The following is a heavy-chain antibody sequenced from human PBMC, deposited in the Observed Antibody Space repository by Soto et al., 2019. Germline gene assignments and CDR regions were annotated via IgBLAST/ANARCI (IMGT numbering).Heavy chain of an antibody. CDR2: IYYSGST. CDR1: GGSISSYY. CDR3: AREPRRMVRVPNSYYYYYGMDV. Sequence: PSETLSLTCTVSGGSISSYYWSWIRQPPGKGLEWIGYIYYSGSTNYNPSLKNRVTISVDTSKNQFSLKLSSVTAADTAVYYCAREPRRMVRVPNSYYYYYGMDVWGQGTTVTVSS. J-gene: IGHJ6*02. D-gene: IGHD3-10*01. V-gene: IGHV4-59*01.